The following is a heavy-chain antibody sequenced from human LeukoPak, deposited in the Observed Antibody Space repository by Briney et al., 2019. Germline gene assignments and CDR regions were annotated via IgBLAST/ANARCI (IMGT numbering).Heavy chain of an antibody. CDR3: ARVLFAVTGNYYYYYMDV. CDR1: GFTFSDYY. D-gene: IGHD2-8*02. CDR2: ITSGSTI. J-gene: IGHJ6*03. V-gene: IGHV3-69-1*01. Sequence: GGSLRLSCAASGFTFSDYYMNWIRQAPGKGLEWVSYITSGSTIYYADSVKGRFTISRDNAKNSLYLQMNSLRAEDTAVYYCARVLFAVTGNYYYYYMDVWGKGTTVTVSS.